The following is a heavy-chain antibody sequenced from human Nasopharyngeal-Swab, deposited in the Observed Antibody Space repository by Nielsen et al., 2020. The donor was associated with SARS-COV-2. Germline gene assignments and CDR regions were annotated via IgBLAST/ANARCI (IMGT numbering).Heavy chain of an antibody. V-gene: IGHV3-11*04. CDR2: IGSSGSSR. D-gene: IGHD3-22*01. Sequence: WIRQPPGKGLEWVSRIGSSGSSRDYADSVKGRFTISRDNAKNSLYLQMNSLRGEDTAVYYWARDPPYSYDQDYWGQGTLVTVSS. J-gene: IGHJ4*02. CDR3: ARDPPYSYDQDY.